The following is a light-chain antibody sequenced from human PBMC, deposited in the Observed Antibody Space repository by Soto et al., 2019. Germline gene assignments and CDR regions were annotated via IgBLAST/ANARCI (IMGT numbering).Light chain of an antibody. CDR3: QLYNNRPPWT. V-gene: IGKV3-15*01. CDR1: QRVSNN. CDR2: GAS. J-gene: IGKJ1*01. Sequence: EIVMTLSPPTLSGSPGKIAPLSCRASQRVSNNLAWYQQKPGQAPRLLHYGASTRATGIPARFSGSGSGTEFTLTISSLQSEDYAVYYCQLYNNRPPWTFGQGSKGEVK.